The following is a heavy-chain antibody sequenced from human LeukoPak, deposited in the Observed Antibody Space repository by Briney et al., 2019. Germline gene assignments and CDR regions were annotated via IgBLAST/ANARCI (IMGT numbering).Heavy chain of an antibody. D-gene: IGHD3-3*01. CDR3: ARDRGHVTIFGVVIPGDYYYYGMDV. CDR2: ISYDGSNK. Sequence: GGSLRLSCAASGFTFSSYWMSWVRQAPGKGLEWVAVISYDGSNKYYADSVKGRFTISRDNSKNTLYLQMNSLRAEDTAVYYCARDRGHVTIFGVVIPGDYYYYGMDVWGQGTTVTVSS. J-gene: IGHJ6*02. CDR1: GFTFSSYW. V-gene: IGHV3-30-3*01.